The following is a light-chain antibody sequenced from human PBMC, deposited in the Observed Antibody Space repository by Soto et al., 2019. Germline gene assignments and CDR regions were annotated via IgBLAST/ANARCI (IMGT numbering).Light chain of an antibody. CDR3: QQRSVVPQT. CDR2: AAS. J-gene: IGKJ1*01. CDR1: QSIATF. Sequence: QMTQSPSSLSASVADRVTITCRASQSIATFLNWYQQKLGKAPKLLIYAASDLQSGVPSRFRGSGSVTLFTLTISSLQTEDFASYNCQQRSVVPQTVGQGTKMEI. V-gene: IGKV1-39*01.